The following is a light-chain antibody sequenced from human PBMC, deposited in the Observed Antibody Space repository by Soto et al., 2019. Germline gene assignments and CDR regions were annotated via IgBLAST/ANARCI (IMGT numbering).Light chain of an antibody. V-gene: IGKV1-39*01. CDR1: QNISNY. CDR3: QQSYSTPWT. J-gene: IGKJ1*01. CDR2: AAS. Sequence: DIPMTQSPSSLSASVGDRVTITCRASQNISNYLNWYQQKPGKAPKLLIYAASSLQSGVPSRFSGSGSGTDFTLTVSSLQPEDFATYYCQQSYSTPWTFGQGTKVEIK.